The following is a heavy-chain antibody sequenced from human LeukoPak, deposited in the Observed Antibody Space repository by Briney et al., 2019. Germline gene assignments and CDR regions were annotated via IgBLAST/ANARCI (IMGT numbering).Heavy chain of an antibody. J-gene: IGHJ4*02. V-gene: IGHV3-23*01. CDR2: ISGSGGST. CDR1: GFTFSSYA. CDR3: AKAGPDGAIYSSGWYSPSTPLRGPFDY. Sequence: PGGSLRLSCAASGFTFSSYAMSWVRQAPGKGLEWVSAISGSGGSTYYADSVKGRFTISRDNSKNTLYLQMSSLRAEDTAVYYCAKAGPDGAIYSSGWYSPSTPLRGPFDYWGQGTLVTVSS. D-gene: IGHD6-19*01.